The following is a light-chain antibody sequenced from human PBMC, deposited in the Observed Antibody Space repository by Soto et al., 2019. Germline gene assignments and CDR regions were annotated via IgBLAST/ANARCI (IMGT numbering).Light chain of an antibody. CDR1: QGISSY. CDR2: AAS. V-gene: IGKV1-9*01. Sequence: IQLTQSPSSLSASVGDRVTITCRASQGISSYLAWYQQKPGKAPKLLIYAASTLQSGGPSRFSGIGSGTDFTLTISSLQPEDFATYYCQQLNSYPITFGQGTRLEMK. CDR3: QQLNSYPIT. J-gene: IGKJ5*01.